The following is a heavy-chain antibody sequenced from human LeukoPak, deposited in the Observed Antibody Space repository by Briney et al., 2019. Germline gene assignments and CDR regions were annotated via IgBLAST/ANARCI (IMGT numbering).Heavy chain of an antibody. J-gene: IGHJ4*02. CDR2: INPNSGGT. CDR3: ARDLIYDFWSGSYDY. Sequence: ASVKVSCKASGYTFTGYYMHWVRQAPGQGLEWMGWINPNSGGTNYAQKFQGRVTMTRDTSISTAYMELSRLRSDDTAVYYCARDLIYDFWSGSYDYWGQGTLVTVSS. D-gene: IGHD3-3*01. CDR1: GYTFTGYY. V-gene: IGHV1-2*02.